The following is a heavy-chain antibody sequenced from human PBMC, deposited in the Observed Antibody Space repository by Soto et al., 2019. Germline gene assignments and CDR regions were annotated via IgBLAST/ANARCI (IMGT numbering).Heavy chain of an antibody. CDR2: ISGSGGST. Sequence: GGSLRLSCAASGFTFSSYAMSWVRQAPGKGLEWVSAISGSGGSTYYADSVKGRFTISRDNSKNTLYLQMNSLRAEDTAVYYCAKDLYSYGPELYYFDDWGQGTLVTVSS. J-gene: IGHJ4*02. CDR1: GFTFSSYA. CDR3: AKDLYSYGPELYYFDD. D-gene: IGHD5-18*01. V-gene: IGHV3-23*01.